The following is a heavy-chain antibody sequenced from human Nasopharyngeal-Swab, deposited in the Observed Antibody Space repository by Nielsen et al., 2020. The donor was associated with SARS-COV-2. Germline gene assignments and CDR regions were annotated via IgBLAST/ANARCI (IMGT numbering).Heavy chain of an antibody. D-gene: IGHD1-26*01. Sequence: WIRQPPGKGLEWIGEALHDGRTSYHSTLESRVTISIDTSRNQFSLSLTSVTAADTAVYYCANSVSGSPALSWGQGILVTVSS. V-gene: IGHV4-34*12. CDR2: ALHDGRT. J-gene: IGHJ5*02. CDR3: ANSVSGSPALS.